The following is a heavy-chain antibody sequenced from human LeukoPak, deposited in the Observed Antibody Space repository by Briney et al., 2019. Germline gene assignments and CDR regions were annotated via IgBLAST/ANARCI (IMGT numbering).Heavy chain of an antibody. CDR1: AFIFSGHW. D-gene: IGHD5-24*01. Sequence: GGSLRLSCEGSAFIFSGHWMNWVRQTPGKGLEWVANIKQDGSKKSYVDSVKGRFTISRDNAKNSLYLQMNRLRAEDTAIYYCTRVGYIDEGIDYWGQGTLVTVSS. CDR2: IKQDGSKK. V-gene: IGHV3-7*04. CDR3: TRVGYIDEGIDY. J-gene: IGHJ4*02.